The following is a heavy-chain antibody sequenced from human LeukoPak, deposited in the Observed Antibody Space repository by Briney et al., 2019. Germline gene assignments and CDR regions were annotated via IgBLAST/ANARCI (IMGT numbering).Heavy chain of an antibody. V-gene: IGHV3-48*04. CDR3: ARVGIAVARDFDL. J-gene: IGHJ2*01. CDR1: GFIFSNYN. Sequence: GGSLRLSCAASGFIFSNYNMIWVRQAPGEGLEWVSYISDSRSTIHYADSVKGRFTISRDNAKNTLYLQMNSLRAEDTAVYYCARVGIAVARDFDLWGRGTLVTVSS. CDR2: ISDSRSTI. D-gene: IGHD6-19*01.